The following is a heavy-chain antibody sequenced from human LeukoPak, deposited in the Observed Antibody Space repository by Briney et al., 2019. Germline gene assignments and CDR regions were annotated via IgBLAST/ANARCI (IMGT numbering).Heavy chain of an antibody. CDR3: AKAPGYSSRDYYFDY. CDR2: ISGSGGST. Sequence: PSETLSLTCAVYGGSFSGYYWSWVRQAPGKGLEWVSAISGSGGSTYYADSVKGRFTISRDNSKNTLYLQMNSLRAEDTAVYYCAKAPGYSSRDYYFDYWGQGTLVTVSS. D-gene: IGHD5-18*01. V-gene: IGHV3-23*01. J-gene: IGHJ4*02. CDR1: GGSFSGYY.